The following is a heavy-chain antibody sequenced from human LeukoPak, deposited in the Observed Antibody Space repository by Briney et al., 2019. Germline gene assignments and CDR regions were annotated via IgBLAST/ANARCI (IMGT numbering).Heavy chain of an antibody. J-gene: IGHJ3*02. Sequence: SETLSLTCTVSGGSITTHYWSWIRQPAGREVEWIGRVYNTGNTKYNPSLESRVTMSVDTSSNRFSLRLRSVTAADTAVYYCARDLLGDYGTFDIWGQGTMVTVSS. CDR3: ARDLLGDYGTFDI. V-gene: IGHV4-4*07. CDR1: GGSITTHY. CDR2: VYNTGNT. D-gene: IGHD4-17*01.